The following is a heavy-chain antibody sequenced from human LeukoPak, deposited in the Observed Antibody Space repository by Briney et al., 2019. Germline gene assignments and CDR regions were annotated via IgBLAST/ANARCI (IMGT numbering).Heavy chain of an antibody. J-gene: IGHJ4*02. CDR2: ISSSSSTM. Sequence: GGSLTLSCSASAFTFGSYGMVRVPDAPGERVGCGSYISSSSSTMYYAYSVNGRFTVSRDNAKNSLYLQMNSLRDEDTAVYYCARGYLTDYSLHFDSWGQGTLVTVSS. CDR1: AFTFGSYG. D-gene: IGHD3-9*01. CDR3: ARGYLTDYSLHFDS. V-gene: IGHV3-48*02.